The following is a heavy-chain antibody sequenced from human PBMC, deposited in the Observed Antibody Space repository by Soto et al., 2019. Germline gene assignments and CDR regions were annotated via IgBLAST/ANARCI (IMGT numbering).Heavy chain of an antibody. D-gene: IGHD1-1*01. V-gene: IGHV1-46*01. CDR3: AILTGTGSEGDAFDI. CDR2: INPRGGST. CDR1: GYTFISYY. J-gene: IGHJ3*02. Sequence: ASVKVSCKASGYTFISYYIHWLRQAPGQGLEWMGIINPRGGSTSYAQKFQGRVTMTRDTSTSTVYMELSSLRSEDTAVYYCAILTGTGSEGDAFDIWGQGTMVTV.